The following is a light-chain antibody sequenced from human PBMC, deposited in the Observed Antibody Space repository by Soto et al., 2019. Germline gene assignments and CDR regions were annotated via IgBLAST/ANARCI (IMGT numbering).Light chain of an antibody. Sequence: DIVITPSPDSLSLSLGDLSTINCKCSKSVLYSSNNKNYLAWYQQKPGQPPTLLIYWASTRESGVPDRFSGSGSGTDFTLTISSLQSEDFAVYYCQQYNKWPPWTFGQGTKVDIK. J-gene: IGKJ1*01. CDR2: WAS. V-gene: IGKV4-1*01. CDR3: QQYNKWPPWT. CDR1: KSVLYSSNNKNY.